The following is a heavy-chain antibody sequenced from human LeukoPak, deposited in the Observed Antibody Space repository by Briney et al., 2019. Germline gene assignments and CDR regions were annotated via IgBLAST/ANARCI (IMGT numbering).Heavy chain of an antibody. D-gene: IGHD2-15*01. CDR2: IYYSGST. CDR1: GGSISSYY. Sequence: SETLSLTCTVSGGSISSYYWSWIRQPPGKGLXXXXYIYYSGSTNYNPSLKSRVIISVDTSKNQFSLKLSSVTAADTAVYYCAREDCSGGSCSFDPWGQGTLVTVSS. J-gene: IGHJ5*02. V-gene: IGHV4-59*01. CDR3: AREDCSGGSCSFDP.